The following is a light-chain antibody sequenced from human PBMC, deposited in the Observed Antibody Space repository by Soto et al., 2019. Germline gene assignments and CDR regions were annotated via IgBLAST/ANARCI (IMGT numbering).Light chain of an antibody. CDR3: QQAIHFPLA. J-gene: IGKJ4*01. V-gene: IGKV1-12*01. CDR1: QGIDNW. CDR2: AAS. Sequence: DIQMTQSPSSVSASVGDSVTITCRASQGIDNWLAWYQQKPGMAPKLLISAASNLQSGVPTRFSGSGSGTDFTLTINSLQPEDFANYFCQQAIHFPLAFGGGTKVEI.